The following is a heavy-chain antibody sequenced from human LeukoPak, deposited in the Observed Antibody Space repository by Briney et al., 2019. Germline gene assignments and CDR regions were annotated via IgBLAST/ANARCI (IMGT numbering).Heavy chain of an antibody. V-gene: IGHV4-34*01. Sequence: PGGSLRLSCTASGFNFRNAWMCWVRQAPGKGLEWIGEINHSGSTNYNPSLKSRVTISVDTSKNQFSLKLSSVTAADTAVYYCARGGYCSSTSCANWFDPWGQGTLVTVSS. J-gene: IGHJ5*02. CDR2: INHSGST. CDR3: ARGGYCSSTSCANWFDP. D-gene: IGHD2-2*03. CDR1: GFNFRNAW.